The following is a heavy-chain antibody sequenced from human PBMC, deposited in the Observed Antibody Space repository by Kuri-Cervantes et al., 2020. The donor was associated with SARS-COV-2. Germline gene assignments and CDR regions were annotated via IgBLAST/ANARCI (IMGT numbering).Heavy chain of an antibody. D-gene: IGHD3-10*01. J-gene: IGHJ6*02. Sequence: GESLEISCTASGFTFGDYAMSWVRQAPGKGLEWVGFIRSKAYGGTTEYAASVKGRFTISRDDSKSIAYLQMNSLKTEDTAVYYCTRDIYYALLGYYYGMDVWGQGTTVTVSS. CDR2: IRSKAYGGTT. CDR3: TRDIYYALLGYYYGMDV. V-gene: IGHV3-49*04. CDR1: GFTFGDYA.